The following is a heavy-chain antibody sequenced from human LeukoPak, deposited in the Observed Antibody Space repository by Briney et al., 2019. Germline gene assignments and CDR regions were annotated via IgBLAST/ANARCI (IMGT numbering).Heavy chain of an antibody. J-gene: IGHJ6*03. D-gene: IGHD3-10*01. V-gene: IGHV3-33*01. Sequence: GRSLRLSCAASGFTFSSYGVHWVRQAPGKGLEWVAVIWYDGSNKYYGDSVKGRFTIPRDNPKNTLYLQMNSLRAEDTAVYYCARETWAGTYYYYMDVWGKGTTVTVSS. CDR2: IWYDGSNK. CDR3: ARETWAGTYYYYMDV. CDR1: GFTFSSYG.